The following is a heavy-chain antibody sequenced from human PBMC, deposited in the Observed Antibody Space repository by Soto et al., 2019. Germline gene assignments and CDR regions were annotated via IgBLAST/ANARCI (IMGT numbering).Heavy chain of an antibody. CDR3: ARLRDSSGYPDAFDI. Sequence: ASVEVCCEASGYTFTSYYINWVLQATGQGLEWMGWMNPNSGNTGYAQKFQGRVTMTRNTSISTAYMELSSLRSEDTAVYYCARLRDSSGYPDAFDIWGQGTMVTVSS. J-gene: IGHJ3*02. D-gene: IGHD3-22*01. CDR1: GYTFTSYY. CDR2: MNPNSGNT. V-gene: IGHV1-8*01.